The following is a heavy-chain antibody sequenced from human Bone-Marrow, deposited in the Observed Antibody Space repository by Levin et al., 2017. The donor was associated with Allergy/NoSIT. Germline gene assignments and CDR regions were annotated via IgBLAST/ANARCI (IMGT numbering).Heavy chain of an antibody. V-gene: IGHV1-18*01. CDR3: ARGFDS. J-gene: IGHJ4*02. CDR1: GYTFTDYG. Sequence: ASVKVSCKASGYTFTDYGISWVRQAPGQGLEWMGWINANNGHTNYIQKFQGRVTMTTDTSTSTAYMELRSLRSDDTAIYYCARGFDSWGQGTLVTVSS. CDR2: INANNGHT.